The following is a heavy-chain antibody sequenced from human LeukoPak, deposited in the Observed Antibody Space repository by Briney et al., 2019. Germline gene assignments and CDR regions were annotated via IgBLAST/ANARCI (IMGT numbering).Heavy chain of an antibody. Sequence: PSETLSLTCTVSGGSISSSSYYWGWIRQPPGKGLEWIGSIYYSGSTYYNPSLKSRVTISVDTPKNQFSLKLSSVTAADTAVYYCARPPADSSGYYYFDYWGQGTLVTVSS. CDR1: GGSISSSSYY. V-gene: IGHV4-39*01. CDR2: IYYSGST. CDR3: ARPPADSSGYYYFDY. J-gene: IGHJ4*02. D-gene: IGHD3-22*01.